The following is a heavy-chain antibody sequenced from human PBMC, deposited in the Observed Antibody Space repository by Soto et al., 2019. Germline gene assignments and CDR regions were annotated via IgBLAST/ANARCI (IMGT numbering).Heavy chain of an antibody. Sequence: QVQLQESGPGLVKPSGTLSLTGAASGGSISSSNWWSWDRQPPGKRLEWIGEIFHNGNTYSNPSLTGRVTMSVDKSKNQFSLNLNSVTAADTAVYYCASRTYAMDVWGQGTTVTVSS. CDR3: ASRTYAMDV. V-gene: IGHV4-4*02. CDR1: GGSISSSNW. CDR2: IFHNGNT. J-gene: IGHJ6*02.